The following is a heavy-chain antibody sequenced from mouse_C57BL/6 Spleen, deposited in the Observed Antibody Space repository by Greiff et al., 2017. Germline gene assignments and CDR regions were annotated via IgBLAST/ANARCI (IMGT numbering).Heavy chain of an antibody. J-gene: IGHJ1*03. CDR1: GFTFSDYG. CDR2: ISSGSSTI. CDR3: AMRLRLYFDV. D-gene: IGHD2-4*01. Sequence: EVQLQESGGGLVKPGGSLKLSCAASGFTFSDYGMHWVRQAPEKGLEWVAYISSGSSTIYYADTVKGRFTISRDNAKNTLFLQMTSLRSEDTAMYYCAMRLRLYFDVWGTGTTVTVSS. V-gene: IGHV5-17*01.